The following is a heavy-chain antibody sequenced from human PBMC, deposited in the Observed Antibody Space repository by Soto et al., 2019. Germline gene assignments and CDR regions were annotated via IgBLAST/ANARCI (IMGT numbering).Heavy chain of an antibody. CDR2: IYYSGTT. J-gene: IGHJ6*04. V-gene: IGHV4-59*08. Sequence: QVQLQESGPRLLKPSETLSLTCTVSGGSIINYYWSWIRQPPGKGLEWIGYIYYSGTTSYNPSLXIRHTLAVDTXXNXYXXKRGSVTASDTTVYYCASHVPYCSSSRHCEYGMDVWGEGTTVTVSS. CDR3: ASHVPYCSSSRHCEYGMDV. D-gene: IGHD2-2*01. CDR1: GGSIINYY.